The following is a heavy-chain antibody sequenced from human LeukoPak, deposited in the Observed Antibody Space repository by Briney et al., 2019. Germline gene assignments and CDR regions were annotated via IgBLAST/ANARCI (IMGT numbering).Heavy chain of an antibody. CDR3: ARLGDDY. V-gene: IGHV3-23*01. D-gene: IGHD4-11*01. J-gene: IGHJ4*02. CDR1: GFTFSSYA. CDR2: ISGSAIST. Sequence: GGSLRLSCAASGFTFSSYALTWVRQAPGQGLEWVSTISGSAISTYYADSVKGRFTISRDNAKNSLYLQMNSLRAEDTAVYYCARLGDDYWGQGTLVTVSS.